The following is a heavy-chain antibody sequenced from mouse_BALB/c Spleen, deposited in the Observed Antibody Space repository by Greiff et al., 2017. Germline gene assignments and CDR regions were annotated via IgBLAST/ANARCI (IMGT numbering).Heavy chain of an antibody. Sequence: EVKLVESGPGLVKPSQSLSLTCTVTGYSITSDYAWNWIRQFPGNKLEWMGYISYSGSTSYNPSLKSRISITRDTSKNQFFLQLNSVTTEDTATYYCARKITTVVAPFDYWGQGTTLTVSS. CDR3: ARKITTVVAPFDY. J-gene: IGHJ2*01. CDR1: GYSITSDYA. V-gene: IGHV3-2*02. CDR2: ISYSGST. D-gene: IGHD1-1*01.